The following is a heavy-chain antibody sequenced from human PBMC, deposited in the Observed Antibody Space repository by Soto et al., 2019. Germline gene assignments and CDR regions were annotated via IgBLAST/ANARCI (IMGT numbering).Heavy chain of an antibody. Sequence: QVQLVQSGAEVKKPGASVKVSCKTSGYTFNNYGISWVRQAPGQGLEWMGWISDYNGNTNYPQKFQGRVTMTTDTPTKTVYMVLTSLRSDDTAVYYCARDGYYDSGSYGMDVWGRGTTVTVYS. D-gene: IGHD3-10*01. CDR2: ISDYNGNT. CDR3: ARDGYYDSGSYGMDV. CDR1: GYTFNNYG. J-gene: IGHJ6*02. V-gene: IGHV1-18*01.